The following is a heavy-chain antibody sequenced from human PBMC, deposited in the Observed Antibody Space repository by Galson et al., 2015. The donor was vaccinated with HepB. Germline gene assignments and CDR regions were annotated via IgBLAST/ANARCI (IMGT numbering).Heavy chain of an antibody. V-gene: IGHV3-15*01. CDR3: TTDLAADCRSTSCNAPFDY. D-gene: IGHD2-2*01. CDR1: GFTFSNAW. CDR2: IKSKTDGGTT. J-gene: IGHJ4*02. Sequence: SLRLSCAASGFTFSNAWMSWVRQAPGKGLEWVGGIKSKTDGGTTDYAAPVKGRFTISRDDTKNTLYLQMNSLKTEATAVYYCTTDLAADCRSTSCNAPFDYWGQGTLVTVSS.